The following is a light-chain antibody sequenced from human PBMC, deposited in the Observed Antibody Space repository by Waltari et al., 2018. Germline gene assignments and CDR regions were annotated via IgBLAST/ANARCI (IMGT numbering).Light chain of an antibody. CDR2: VNSDGSH. CDR1: RGNSSNV. CDR3: QTGGHGTWV. V-gene: IGLV4-69*01. J-gene: IGLJ3*02. Sequence: QLILTQSPSASASLGASVKLTCTLSRGNSSNVLAWLMQQPEKGPRFLMKVNSDGSHRKGDEIPDRFSGSSSGAERYLSISSLQSEDEADYFCQTGGHGTWVFGGGTKLTVL.